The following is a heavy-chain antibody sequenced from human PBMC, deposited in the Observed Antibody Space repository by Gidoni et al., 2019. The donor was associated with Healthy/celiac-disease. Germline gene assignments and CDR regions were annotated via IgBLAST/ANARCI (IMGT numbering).Heavy chain of an antibody. J-gene: IGHJ4*02. CDR1: GFTFSSYG. D-gene: IGHD6-19*01. V-gene: IGHV3-30*18. CDR3: AKGSGWYVLSYYFDY. CDR2: ISYDGSNK. Sequence: QVQLVESGGGVVQPGRSLRLSCAASGFTFSSYGMHWVRQAPGKGLEWVAVISYDGSNKYYADSVKGRFTISRDNSKNTLYLQMNSLRAEDTAVYYCAKGSGWYVLSYYFDYWGQGTLVTVSS.